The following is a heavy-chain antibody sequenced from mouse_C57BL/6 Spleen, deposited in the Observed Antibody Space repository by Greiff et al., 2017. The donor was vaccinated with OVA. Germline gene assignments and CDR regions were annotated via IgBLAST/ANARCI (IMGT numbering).Heavy chain of an antibody. CDR3: TRRKIYYDCDVWAMGY. J-gene: IGHJ4*01. CDR1: GYTFTSYW. D-gene: IGHD2-4*01. CDR2: IYPGNSDT. Sequence: DVKLQESGTVLARPGASVKMSCKTSGYTFTSYWMHWVKQRPGQGLEWIGAIYPGNSDTSYNQKFKGKAKLTAVTSASTAYMELSSLTNEDSAVYYCTRRKIYYDCDVWAMGYWGQGTSVTVSS. V-gene: IGHV1-5*01.